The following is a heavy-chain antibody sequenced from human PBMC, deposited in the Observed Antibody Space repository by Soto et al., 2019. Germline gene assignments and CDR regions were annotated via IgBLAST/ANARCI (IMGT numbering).Heavy chain of an antibody. CDR2: IYYSGST. CDR1: GGSISSGGYY. J-gene: IGHJ5*02. Sequence: SETLSLTCTVSGGSISSGGYYWSWIRQHPGKGLEWIGYIYYSGSTYYNPSLKSRVTISVDTPKNQFSLKLSSVTAADTAVYYCARGGDYGDYRWFDPWGQGTLVTVSS. CDR3: ARGGDYGDYRWFDP. V-gene: IGHV4-31*03. D-gene: IGHD4-17*01.